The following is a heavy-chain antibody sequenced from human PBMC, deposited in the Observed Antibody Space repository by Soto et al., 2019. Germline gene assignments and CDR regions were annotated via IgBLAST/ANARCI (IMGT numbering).Heavy chain of an antibody. D-gene: IGHD6-19*01. J-gene: IGHJ6*02. CDR2: IWYDGSNK. V-gene: IGHV3-33*01. CDR3: ARDRHFTDNVSKVADGMDV. Sequence: GGSLRLSCAASGFTFSSYGMHWVRQAPGKGLEWVAVIWYDGSNKYYADSVKGRFTISRDNSKNTLYLQMNSLRAEDTAVYYCARDRHFTDNVSKVADGMDVWGQGTTVTVSS. CDR1: GFTFSSYG.